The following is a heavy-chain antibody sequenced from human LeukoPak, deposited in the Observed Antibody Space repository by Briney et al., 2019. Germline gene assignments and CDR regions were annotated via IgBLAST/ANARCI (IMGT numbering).Heavy chain of an antibody. V-gene: IGHV4-59*06. CDR3: ARGTVYTAMGN. CDR1: GGSISIYY. J-gene: IGHJ4*02. D-gene: IGHD5-18*01. Sequence: PSETLSLTCTVSGGSISIYYWSWIRQPPGKGLEWIGHIYYSGSTYYNPSLKSRVTISIDTSKNQFSLKLSSVTAADTAVYYCARGTVYTAMGNWGQGTLVTVSS. CDR2: IYYSGST.